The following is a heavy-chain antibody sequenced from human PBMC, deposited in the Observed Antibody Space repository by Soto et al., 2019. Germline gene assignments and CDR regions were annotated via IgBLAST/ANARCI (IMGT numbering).Heavy chain of an antibody. CDR2: VIPTFGTP. D-gene: IGHD1-26*01. CDR3: ASRRSAQYFDF. J-gene: IGHJ5*01. CDR1: GGTFSSHG. V-gene: IGHV1-69*06. Sequence: QVQLVQSGTVVQRRGSSVKVSCQASGGTFSSHGMAWVRQAPGQGLEWMGGVIPTFGTPTYAPKFQGRVTITADKSTHTAYMDLSSLRSEDTGVYYCASRRSAQYFDFWGQGTLITVSS.